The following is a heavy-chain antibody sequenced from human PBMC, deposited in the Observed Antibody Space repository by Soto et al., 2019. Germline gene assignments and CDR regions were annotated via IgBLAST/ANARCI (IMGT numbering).Heavy chain of an antibody. CDR3: ATTLYYDFWSRQRNFLGY. V-gene: IGHV1-69*01. Sequence: QVQLVQSGAEVKKPGSSVKVSCKASGGTFSSYAISWVRQAPGQVLDWMGGIIPIFGTANYAQKFQGRVTITADESTSTAYMELSSLRSEDTAVYYCATTLYYDFWSRQRNFLGYWGQGTLVTVSS. D-gene: IGHD3-3*01. CDR2: IIPIFGTA. J-gene: IGHJ4*02. CDR1: GGTFSSYA.